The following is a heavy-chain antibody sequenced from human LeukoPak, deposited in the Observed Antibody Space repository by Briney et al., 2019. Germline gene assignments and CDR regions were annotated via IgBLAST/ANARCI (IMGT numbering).Heavy chain of an antibody. CDR1: GGSISSGGYS. D-gene: IGHD6-13*01. CDR2: IYTSGST. V-gene: IGHV4-61*02. CDR3: ASGSSWPHFDY. J-gene: IGHJ4*02. Sequence: SETLSLTCAVSGGSISSGGYSWSWIRQPAGKGLEWIGRIYTSGSTNYNPSLKSRVTMSVDTSKNQFSLKLSSVTAADTAVYYCASGSSWPHFDYWGQGTLVTVSS.